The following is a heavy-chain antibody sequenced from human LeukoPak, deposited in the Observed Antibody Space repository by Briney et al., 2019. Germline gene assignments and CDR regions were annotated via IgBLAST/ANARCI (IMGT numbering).Heavy chain of an antibody. D-gene: IGHD1-1*01. V-gene: IGHV4-59*01. CDR2: IYYSGST. CDR3: ARVSHNTGTTDY. Sequence: SETLSLTCTVSGGSISSYYWSWIRQPPGKGLEWIGYIYYSGSTNYNPSLKSRVTISVDTSKNQFSLKLSSVTAVDTAVYYCARVSHNTGTTDYWGQGTLVTVSS. CDR1: GGSISSYY. J-gene: IGHJ4*02.